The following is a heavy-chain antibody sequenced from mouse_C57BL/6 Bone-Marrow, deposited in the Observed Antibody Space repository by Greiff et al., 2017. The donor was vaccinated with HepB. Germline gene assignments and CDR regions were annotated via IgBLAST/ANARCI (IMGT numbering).Heavy chain of an antibody. CDR2: ISYDGSN. J-gene: IGHJ2*01. CDR3: ARGDTTVVAYYFDY. V-gene: IGHV3-6*01. Sequence: ESGPGLVKPSQSLSLTCSVTGYSITSGYYWNWIRQFPGNKLEWMGYISYDGSNNYNPSLKNRISITRDTSKNQFFLKLNSVTTEDTATYYCARGDTTVVAYYFDYWGQGTTLTVSS. D-gene: IGHD1-1*01. CDR1: GYSITSGYY.